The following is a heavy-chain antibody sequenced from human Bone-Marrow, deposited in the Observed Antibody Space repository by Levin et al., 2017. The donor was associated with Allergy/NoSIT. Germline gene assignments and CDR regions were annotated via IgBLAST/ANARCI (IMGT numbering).Heavy chain of an antibody. CDR3: AKEDDAFDI. CDR2: ISYNGGFK. V-gene: IGHV3-30*18. J-gene: IGHJ3*02. Sequence: GGSLRLSCAASGFTFSSYGMHWVRQAPGKGLEWVAVISYNGGFKYHADSVKGRFTISRDNSKNTLYLQMNSLRAEDTAVYYCAKEDDAFDIWGQGTMVTVSS. CDR1: GFTFSSYG.